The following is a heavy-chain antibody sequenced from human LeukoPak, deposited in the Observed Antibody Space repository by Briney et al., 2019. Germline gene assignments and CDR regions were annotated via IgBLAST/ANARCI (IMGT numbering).Heavy chain of an antibody. V-gene: IGHV4-59*01. CDR3: ARVSSSSFFDY. CDR2: IYYSGST. Sequence: PSETLSLTCTVSGGSISSYYWSWIRQPPGKGLEWIGYIYYSGSTNYNPSLKSRVTISVDTSKNQFSLKLSSVTAADTAVYYYARVSSSSFFDYWGQGTLVTVSS. J-gene: IGHJ4*02. D-gene: IGHD6-6*01. CDR1: GGSISSYY.